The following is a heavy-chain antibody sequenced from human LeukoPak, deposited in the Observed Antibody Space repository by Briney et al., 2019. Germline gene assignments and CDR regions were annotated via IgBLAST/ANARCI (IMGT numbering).Heavy chain of an antibody. CDR3: ARDLRITMIVQKNYFDY. J-gene: IGHJ4*02. Sequence: ASVKVSCKASGYTFTSYGISWVRQAPGQGLEWMGWISAYNGNTNYAQKLQGRVTMNTDTSTSTAYMELRSLRSDDTAVYYCARDLRITMIVQKNYFDYWGQGTLVTVSS. V-gene: IGHV1-18*01. CDR1: GYTFTSYG. D-gene: IGHD3-22*01. CDR2: ISAYNGNT.